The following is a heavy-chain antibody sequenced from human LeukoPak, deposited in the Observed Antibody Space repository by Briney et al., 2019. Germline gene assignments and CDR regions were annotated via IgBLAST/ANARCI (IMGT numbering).Heavy chain of an antibody. D-gene: IGHD3-22*01. CDR3: AREYYYDSSGYFI. J-gene: IGHJ4*02. Sequence: AGGSLRLSCAASGFTFSSYGMHWVRQAPGKGLVWVSRINTDGSSTSYADSVKGRFTTSRDNAKNTLYLQMNSLRAEDTAVYYCAREYYYDSSGYFIWGQGTLVTVSS. CDR2: INTDGSST. V-gene: IGHV3-74*01. CDR1: GFTFSSYG.